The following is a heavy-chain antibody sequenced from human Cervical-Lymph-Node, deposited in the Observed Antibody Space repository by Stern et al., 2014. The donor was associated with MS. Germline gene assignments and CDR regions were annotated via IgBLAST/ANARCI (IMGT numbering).Heavy chain of an antibody. CDR2: IYYNGAT. V-gene: IGHV4-31*03. J-gene: IGHJ2*01. Sequence: QVQLVESGPGLVRPSQTLSLTCTVSGGSFGSNNFYWTWIRQHPGKGLEWIGYIYYNGATYYTPSLKSRISMSIDTSKNHFTLHLTSVTAADTAVYYCARDRVASGGLRFFDLWGRGALVTVSS. CDR1: GGSFGSNNFY. CDR3: ARDRVASGGLRFFDL. D-gene: IGHD3/OR15-3a*01.